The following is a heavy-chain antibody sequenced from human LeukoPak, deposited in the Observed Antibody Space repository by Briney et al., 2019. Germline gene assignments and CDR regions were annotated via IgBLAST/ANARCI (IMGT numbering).Heavy chain of an antibody. J-gene: IGHJ5*02. CDR2: ISPNSYYI. D-gene: IGHD3-22*01. Sequence: GGSLRLSCAASGFTFSDYSMNWVRQAPGKGLEWVSSISPNSYYIYYADSVKGRFTISRDNAKNSLYLHMNSLRAEDTALYYCVKDSGYYDTSGKGWFHLWGQGTLVTVSS. CDR1: GFTFSDYS. CDR3: VKDSGYYDTSGKGWFHL. V-gene: IGHV3-21*01.